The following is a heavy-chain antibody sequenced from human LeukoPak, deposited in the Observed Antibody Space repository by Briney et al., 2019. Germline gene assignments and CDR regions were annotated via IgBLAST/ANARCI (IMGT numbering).Heavy chain of an antibody. CDR2: ISWNSGSI. Sequence: GGSLRLSCAASGFTFDDYAMHWVRQAPGKGLEWVSGISWNSGSIGYADSVKGRFTISRDNAMNSLYLQMNSLRAEDTALYYCARSGARYSSSWYGAWGQGTTVTVSS. J-gene: IGHJ6*02. V-gene: IGHV3-9*01. CDR1: GFTFDDYA. D-gene: IGHD6-13*01. CDR3: ARSGARYSSSWYGA.